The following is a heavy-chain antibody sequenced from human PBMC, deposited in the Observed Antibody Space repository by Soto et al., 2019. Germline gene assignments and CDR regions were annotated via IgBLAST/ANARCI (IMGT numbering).Heavy chain of an antibody. CDR1: GFSFRTYV. D-gene: IGHD1-1*01. V-gene: IGHV3-33*01. CDR2: ISPK. J-gene: IGHJ3*01. CDR3: ARDDAFANENAFDL. Sequence: GGSLRLSCVVSGFSFRTYVFHWVRQPPGKGLQWVAVISPKGHADSVEGRFTISRDNSKDTLYLQMSNLRAEDTAVYYCARDDAFANENAFDLWGQGTKVTVSS.